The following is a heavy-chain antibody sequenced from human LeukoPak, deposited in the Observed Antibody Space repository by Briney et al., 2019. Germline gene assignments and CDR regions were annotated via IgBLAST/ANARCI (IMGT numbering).Heavy chain of an antibody. D-gene: IGHD3-9*01. CDR1: GFTFSSYS. V-gene: IGHV3-21*01. Sequence: GGSLRLSCAASGFTFSSYSMNWVRQAPGKGLEWVSSISSSSSYIYYADSVKGRFTISRDNAKNSLYLQMNSLRAEDTAVYYCARVGNRLRYFDWLFSFDYWGQGTLVTVSS. CDR2: ISSSSSYI. CDR3: ARVGNRLRYFDWLFSFDY. J-gene: IGHJ4*02.